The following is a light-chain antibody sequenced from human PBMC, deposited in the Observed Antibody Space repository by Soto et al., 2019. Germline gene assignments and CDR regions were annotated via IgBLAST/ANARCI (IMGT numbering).Light chain of an antibody. Sequence: EIVMTQSPATLSVSPGERATLSCRASQMVSSNLAWYQQKPGQAPRLLIYGASPRATGIPARFSGSGSGTEFTLTISSLQSEDFAVYYCQQYNNWPQTFGQGTKLEIK. J-gene: IGKJ2*01. CDR2: GAS. CDR3: QQYNNWPQT. V-gene: IGKV3-15*01. CDR1: QMVSSN.